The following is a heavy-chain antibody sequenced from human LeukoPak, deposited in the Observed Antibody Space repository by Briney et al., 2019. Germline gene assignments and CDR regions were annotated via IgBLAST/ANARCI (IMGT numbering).Heavy chain of an antibody. V-gene: IGHV1-18*04. CDR2: ISAYNGNT. J-gene: IGHJ4*02. CDR1: GYTFTSYG. D-gene: IGHD6-13*01. CDR3: ARDTTEVAAAGRIDY. Sequence: GASVKVSCKASGYTFTSYGISWVRQAPGQGLEWMGWISAYNGNTNYAQKLQGRVTMTTGTSTSTAYMELRSLRSDDTAVYYCARDTTEVAAAGRIDYWGQGTLVTVSS.